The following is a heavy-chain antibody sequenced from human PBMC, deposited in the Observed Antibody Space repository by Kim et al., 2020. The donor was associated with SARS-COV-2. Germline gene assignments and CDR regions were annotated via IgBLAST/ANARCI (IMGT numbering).Heavy chain of an antibody. D-gene: IGHD3-10*01. J-gene: IGHJ4*02. V-gene: IGHV4-39*01. CDR2: IHYSGAT. CDR3: VGEIAGKGTPGEY. Sequence: SETLSLTCTVSGGSISISNHYWGWIRQPPGKGREWVGSIHYSGATYYNPSLNSRLTISVDTSKNQFSLKLNSVTAAATAVYHCVGEIAGKGTPGEYWAQGTLVTVSP. CDR1: GGSISISNHY.